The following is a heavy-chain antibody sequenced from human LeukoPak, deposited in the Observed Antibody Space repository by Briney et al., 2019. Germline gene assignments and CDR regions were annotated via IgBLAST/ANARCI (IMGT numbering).Heavy chain of an antibody. CDR1: GFAFDEHG. Sequence: GGSLRLSCTASGFAFDEHGMSWVRQAPGKGLEWVSEINWRGKSTAYTDPVRGRFTISRDNAKNSLYLRMYSLREEDTALYYCARAPITSPFYFDYWGQGALVTVTS. CDR2: INWRGKST. J-gene: IGHJ4*02. V-gene: IGHV3-20*04. D-gene: IGHD2-2*01. CDR3: ARAPITSPFYFDY.